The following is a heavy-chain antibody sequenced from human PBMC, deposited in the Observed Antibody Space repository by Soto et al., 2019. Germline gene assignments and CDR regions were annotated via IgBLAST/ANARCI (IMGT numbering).Heavy chain of an antibody. CDR3: ARGVRRSPAMDV. CDR1: GGSISSGGYY. V-gene: IGHV4-31*03. D-gene: IGHD3-10*01. Sequence: QVQLQESGPGLVRPSQTLSLTCTVSGGSISSGGYYWSWIRQHPGKGLEWIGYIYYSGSTYYNPSLKSRVTISVDTSKNQFSLKLSSVTAAATAVYYCARGVRRSPAMDVWGQGTTVTVSS. J-gene: IGHJ6*02. CDR2: IYYSGST.